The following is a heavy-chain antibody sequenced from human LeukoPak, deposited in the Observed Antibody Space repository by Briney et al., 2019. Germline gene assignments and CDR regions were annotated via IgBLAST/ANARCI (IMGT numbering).Heavy chain of an antibody. CDR3: TTDSDYVRG. D-gene: IGHD5-12*01. CDR1: GFTFSNAW. Sequence: GGSLRLSCAASGFTFSNAWMSWVRQAPGKGLEWVGRIKSKTDSGTTDYAAPVKGRFTISRDDSKNTLYLQMNSLKTEDTAVYYCTTDSDYVRGWGQGALVTVSS. CDR2: IKSKTDSGTT. J-gene: IGHJ4*02. V-gene: IGHV3-15*01.